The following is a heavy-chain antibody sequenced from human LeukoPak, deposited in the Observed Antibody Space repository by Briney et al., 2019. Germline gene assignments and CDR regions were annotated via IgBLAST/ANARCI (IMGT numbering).Heavy chain of an antibody. CDR2: ISSSGSTI. Sequence: QPGGSLRLSCAASGFTFSSYEMNWVRQAPGKGLEWVSYISSSGSTIYYADSVKGRFTIPRDNAKNSLYLQMNSLRAEDTAVYYCARDFWEGGYYYYGMDVWGQGTTVTVSS. CDR1: GFTFSSYE. V-gene: IGHV3-48*03. D-gene: IGHD3-10*01. CDR3: ARDFWEGGYYYYGMDV. J-gene: IGHJ6*02.